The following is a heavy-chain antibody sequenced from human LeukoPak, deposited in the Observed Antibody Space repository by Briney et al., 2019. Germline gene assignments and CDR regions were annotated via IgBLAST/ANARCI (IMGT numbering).Heavy chain of an antibody. J-gene: IGHJ5*02. CDR1: GFTFSSYG. CDR3: AKSIGITMVRGVS. V-gene: IGHV3-30*02. CDR2: IRYDGSNK. Sequence: GGSLRLSCAASGFTFSSYGMHWVRQASGKGLEWVAFIRYDGSNKYYADSVKGRFTISRDNSKNTLYLQMNSLRAEDTAVYYCAKSIGITMVRGVSWGQGTLVTVSS. D-gene: IGHD3-10*01.